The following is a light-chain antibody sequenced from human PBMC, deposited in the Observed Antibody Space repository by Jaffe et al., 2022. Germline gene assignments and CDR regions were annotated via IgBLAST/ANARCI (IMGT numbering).Light chain of an antibody. V-gene: IGLV2-14*03. J-gene: IGLJ1*01. CDR2: DVS. Sequence: QSALTQPASVSGSPGQSITISCTGTSSDIGAYKFVSWYQQHPGKAPKLLIYDVSDRPSGVSNRFSGSKSGNTASLTISGLQAEDEADYYCFSYTTSTTRVFGTGTQVTVL. CDR1: SSDIGAYKF. CDR3: FSYTTSTTRV.